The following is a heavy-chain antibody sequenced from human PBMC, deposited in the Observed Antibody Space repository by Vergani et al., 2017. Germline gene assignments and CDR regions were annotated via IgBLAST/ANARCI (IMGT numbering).Heavy chain of an antibody. CDR1: GSSIRSSNYY. CDR2: IYYSGST. V-gene: IGHV4-39*01. CDR3: ARHALGVVVNYNWFDP. J-gene: IGHJ5*02. Sequence: QLQLQESGPGLVKPSATLSLTCSVSGSSIRSSNYYWGWIRQPPGKGLEWIGSIYYSGSTYYNPSLKSRVPISVDTSKNQFSLKLSSVTAADTAVYDCARHALGVVVNYNWFDPWGQGTLVTVSS. D-gene: IGHD3-22*01.